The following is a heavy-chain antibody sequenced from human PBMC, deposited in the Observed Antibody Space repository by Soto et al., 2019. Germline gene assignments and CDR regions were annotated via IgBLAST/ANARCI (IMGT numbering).Heavy chain of an antibody. Sequence: SVKVSCKASGGTFSSYAISWVRQAPGQGLEWMGGIIPIFGTANYAQKFQGRVTITADKSTSTAYMELSSLRSEDTAVYYCARADTIFGVVIRDYYYYYGMDVWGQGTTVTVSS. J-gene: IGHJ6*02. CDR3: ARADTIFGVVIRDYYYYYGMDV. D-gene: IGHD3-3*01. CDR1: GGTFSSYA. V-gene: IGHV1-69*06. CDR2: IIPIFGTA.